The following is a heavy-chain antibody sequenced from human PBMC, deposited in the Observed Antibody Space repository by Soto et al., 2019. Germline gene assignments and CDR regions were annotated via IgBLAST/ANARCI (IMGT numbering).Heavy chain of an antibody. V-gene: IGHV1-69*13. D-gene: IGHD6-19*01. J-gene: IGHJ4*02. CDR2: IIPIFGTA. CDR3: ARTGYSSGWSLDY. CDR1: GGTFSRYA. Sequence: GASVKVSCKASGGTFSRYAISWVRQAPGQGLEWMGGIIPIFGTANYAQKFQGRVTITADESTSTAYMELSSLRSEDTAVYYCARTGYSSGWSLDYWGQGTLVTVSS.